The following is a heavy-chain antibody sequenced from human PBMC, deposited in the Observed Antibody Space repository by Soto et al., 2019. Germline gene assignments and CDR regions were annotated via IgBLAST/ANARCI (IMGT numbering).Heavy chain of an antibody. Sequence: AVKVSCKASGFTFTSSAAQWVRQARGQRLEWIGWIVVGSGNTNYAQKFQERVTITRDMSTSTAYMELSSLRSEDTAVYYCAAVYDSSGYYYSFDYWGQGTLVTVSS. CDR3: AAVYDSSGYYYSFDY. V-gene: IGHV1-58*01. D-gene: IGHD3-22*01. CDR2: IVVGSGNT. J-gene: IGHJ4*02. CDR1: GFTFTSSA.